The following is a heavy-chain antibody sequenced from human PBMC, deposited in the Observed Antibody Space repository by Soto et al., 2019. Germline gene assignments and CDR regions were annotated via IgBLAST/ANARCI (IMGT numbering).Heavy chain of an antibody. Sequence: ASVKVSCKASGYTFTSYGISWVRQAPGQGLEWMGWISAYNGNTNYAQKLQGRVTMTTDTSTSTAYMELRSLRSDDTAVYYCARRRGYSGYDPDFDYWGQGTLVTVSS. CDR3: ARRRGYSGYDPDFDY. D-gene: IGHD5-12*01. CDR2: ISAYNGNT. CDR1: GYTFTSYG. J-gene: IGHJ4*02. V-gene: IGHV1-18*01.